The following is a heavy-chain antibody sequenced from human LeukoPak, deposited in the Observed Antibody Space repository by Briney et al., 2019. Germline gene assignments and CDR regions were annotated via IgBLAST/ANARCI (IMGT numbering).Heavy chain of an antibody. D-gene: IGHD1-26*01. CDR3: ARQGYSGSYFVWFDP. CDR1: GGSISSSNYY. CDR2: IYYSGSP. Sequence: PSETLSLTCSVSGGSISSSNYYWAWIRQPPGKGLEWIGIIYYSGSPYYNPSLKSRVTISVDTSKNQFSLKLSSVTAADTAVYYCARQGYSGSYFVWFDPWGQGTLVTVSS. J-gene: IGHJ5*02. V-gene: IGHV4-39*01.